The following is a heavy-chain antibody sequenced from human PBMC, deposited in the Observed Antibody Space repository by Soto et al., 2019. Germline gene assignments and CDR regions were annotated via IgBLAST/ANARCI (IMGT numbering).Heavy chain of an antibody. Sequence: ASVKVSCKSSGYTFTSYLISWVLQAPGQGLDWMGWISPYTGNTDYAPKFKDRLTMTTDTSTNTAYMELRTLRSDDAAVYYCARDKDKRIIVVVPAAQGPFDPWGQGTLVTVSS. CDR3: ARDKDKRIIVVVPAAQGPFDP. J-gene: IGHJ5*02. V-gene: IGHV1-18*01. CDR2: ISPYTGNT. D-gene: IGHD2-2*01. CDR1: GYTFTSYL.